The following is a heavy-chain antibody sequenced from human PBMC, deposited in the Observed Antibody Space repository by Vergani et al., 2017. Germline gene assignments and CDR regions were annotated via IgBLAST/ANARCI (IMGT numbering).Heavy chain of an antibody. D-gene: IGHD6-19*01. Sequence: QVQLVQSGAEVKKPGSSVKVSCKASGGTFRTYDINWVRQAPGQGLEWMGGITPMFGTVRDSQKCQGRVTITADESTTTAYMELSSLRSEDTAFYYCATRLIAVPGRLDFWGQGTLVTGSS. CDR3: ATRLIAVPGRLDF. CDR1: GGTFRTYD. J-gene: IGHJ4*02. CDR2: ITPMFGTV. V-gene: IGHV1-69*01.